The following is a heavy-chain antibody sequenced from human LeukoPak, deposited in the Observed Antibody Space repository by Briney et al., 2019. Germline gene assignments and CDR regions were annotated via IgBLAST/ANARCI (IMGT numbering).Heavy chain of an antibody. D-gene: IGHD3/OR15-3a*01. V-gene: IGHV3-33*06. CDR3: VKRPMAVWTFDY. CDR2: IWYDATNK. CDR1: GFTFSSYA. J-gene: IGHJ4*02. Sequence: GGSLRLSCAASGFTFSSYAMSWVRQAPGKGLEWVAVIWYDATNKYYADSVKGRFTVSRDNSKNTMYLQMNSPRAEDTAVYYCVKRPMAVWTFDYWGQGTLVTVSS.